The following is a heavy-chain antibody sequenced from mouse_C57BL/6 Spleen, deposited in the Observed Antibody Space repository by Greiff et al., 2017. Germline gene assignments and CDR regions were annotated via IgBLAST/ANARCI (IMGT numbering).Heavy chain of an antibody. D-gene: IGHD4-1*01. CDR1: GYAFSSYW. J-gene: IGHJ2*01. CDR2: IYPGDGDT. CDR3: ASSLSWVCDY. V-gene: IGHV1-80*01. Sequence: VQLQQSGAELVKPGASVKISCQASGYAFSSYWMNWVKQRPGKGLEWIGQIYPGDGDTNYTGKFKGRATLTADKSSTTAYMQRSSLTSEDSAVYFCASSLSWVCDYWCQGTTLTVAS.